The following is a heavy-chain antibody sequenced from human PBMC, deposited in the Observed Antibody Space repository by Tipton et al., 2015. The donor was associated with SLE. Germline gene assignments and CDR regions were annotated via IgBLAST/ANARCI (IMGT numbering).Heavy chain of an antibody. V-gene: IGHV4-59*11. CDR2: VYYSGSI. CDR1: SGSINDHY. Sequence: TLSLTCTVSSGSINDHYWSWIRQPPGKGLEWVGHVYYSGSIKYNPSLKSRVTISVDRSNNQFSLKLTSVTAADTAVYYCARGQERGSIVTPYFDYWGHGILVTVSS. J-gene: IGHJ4*01. CDR3: ARGQERGSIVTPYFDY. D-gene: IGHD1-26*01.